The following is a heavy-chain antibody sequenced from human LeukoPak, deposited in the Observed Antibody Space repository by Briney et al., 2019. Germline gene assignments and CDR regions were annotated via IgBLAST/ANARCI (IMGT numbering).Heavy chain of an antibody. CDR3: TTMGYDFWSGYSPYYYMDV. Sequence: RGSLRLSCAASGFTFTSAWMSWVRQAPGKGLEWVGRIKSKTDGGTTDYAAPVKGRFTISRDDSENTLYLQMNSLKTEDTAVYSCTTMGYDFWSGYSPYYYMDVWGKGTTVTVSS. CDR2: IKSKTDGGTT. D-gene: IGHD3-3*01. J-gene: IGHJ6*03. CDR1: GFTFTSAW. V-gene: IGHV3-15*01.